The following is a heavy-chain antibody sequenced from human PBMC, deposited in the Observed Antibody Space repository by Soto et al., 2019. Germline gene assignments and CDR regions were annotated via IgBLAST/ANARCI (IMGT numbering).Heavy chain of an antibody. CDR2: ISAHNGNT. V-gene: IGHV1-18*03. D-gene: IGHD1-1*01. CDR3: ARGRYGDY. J-gene: IGHJ4*02. Sequence: QVHLVQSGAEVKKPGASVKVSCQASGYAFTTYGITWVRQAPGQGLEWMGWISAHNGNTNYAQKLQGRVTVTRDTYTGTAYMELRSLRLDHIAVYYCARGRYGDYGGQGALVTVSS. CDR1: GYAFTTYG.